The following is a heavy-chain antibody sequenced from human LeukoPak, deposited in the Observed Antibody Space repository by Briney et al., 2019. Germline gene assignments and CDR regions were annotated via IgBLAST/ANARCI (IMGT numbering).Heavy chain of an antibody. J-gene: IGHJ4*02. CDR1: GFTFSSYG. D-gene: IGHD6-19*01. V-gene: IGHV3-33*01. Sequence: GGSLRLSCAASGFTFSSYGMHWVRQAPGKGLEWGAVIWYDGSNKYYADSVKGRFTISRDNSKNTLYLQMNSLRAEDTAVYYCAREGVAGISVYFDYWGQGTLVTVSS. CDR3: AREGVAGISVYFDY. CDR2: IWYDGSNK.